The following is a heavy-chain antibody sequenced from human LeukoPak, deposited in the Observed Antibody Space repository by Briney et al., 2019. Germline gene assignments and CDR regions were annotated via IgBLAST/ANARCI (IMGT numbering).Heavy chain of an antibody. CDR1: GSTFSGYA. J-gene: IGHJ4*02. CDR2: ISYDGSNK. V-gene: IGHV3-30-3*01. Sequence: PGGSLRLSCAASGSTFSGYAMRWVRQAPGKGLVWVAVISYDGSNKCYADSVKGRFTISRDDSKNTLYLQMNSLRPEDTAVYYCARGSPPDYWGQGTLVTVSS. CDR3: ARGSPPDY.